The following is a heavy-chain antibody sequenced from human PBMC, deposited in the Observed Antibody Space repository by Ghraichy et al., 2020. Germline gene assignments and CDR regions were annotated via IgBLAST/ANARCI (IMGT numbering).Heavy chain of an antibody. CDR1: GFTFSRFG. Sequence: GGSLRLSCAASGFTFSRFGMHWVRQAPGKGLEWVAIIWYDGSKKYYADSVKGRFTISRDNSKNTLYLQMNSLRAEDTAVYYCARGYCTTSSCNDRPWFDPWGQGTLVTFSS. CDR2: IWYDGSKK. V-gene: IGHV3-33*01. CDR3: ARGYCTTSSCNDRPWFDP. J-gene: IGHJ5*02. D-gene: IGHD2-2*01.